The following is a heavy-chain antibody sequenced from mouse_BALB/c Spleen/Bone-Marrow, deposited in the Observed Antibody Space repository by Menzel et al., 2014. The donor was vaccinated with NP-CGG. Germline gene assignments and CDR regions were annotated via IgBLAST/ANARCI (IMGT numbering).Heavy chain of an antibody. CDR1: GYAFSTYW. V-gene: IGHV1-80*01. CDR2: IYPGDGDT. CDR3: ARGGISVDY. Sequence: QVQLQQSGAELVRPGSSVKISCKSSGYAFSTYWINWVKQRPGQGLEWIGQIYPGDGDTDFNGKFKGKATLTADRSSNTAYMEFSSLTSEDPAVYFCARGGISVDYWGQGTTLTVSS. J-gene: IGHJ2*01.